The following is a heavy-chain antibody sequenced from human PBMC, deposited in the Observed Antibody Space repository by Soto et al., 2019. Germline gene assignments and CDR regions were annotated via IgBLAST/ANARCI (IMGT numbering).Heavy chain of an antibody. CDR3: ARSVSFRYQLLKRGMDV. D-gene: IGHD2-2*01. CDR1: GGTFSSYA. V-gene: IGHV1-69*01. CDR2: IIPIFATA. J-gene: IGHJ6*02. Sequence: QVQLVQFGAEVKKPGSSVKVSCKASGGTFSSYAISWVRQAPGQGLEWMGGIIPIFATANYAQKLQGRVMITVDESKSTAYIEQSSVRSEDTAVYYCARSVSFRYQLLKRGMDVWGQGTTVTVSS.